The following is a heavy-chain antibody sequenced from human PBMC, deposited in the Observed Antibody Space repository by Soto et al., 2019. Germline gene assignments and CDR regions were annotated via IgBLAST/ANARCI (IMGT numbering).Heavy chain of an antibody. D-gene: IGHD6-19*01. J-gene: IGHJ4*02. CDR2: ILSGGGT. V-gene: IGHV4-61*08. Sequence: SETLSLTCSVSGGSVSSDAYYWSWIRQPPGKTLEWIGFILSGGGTSTNPSLRSRLSISVDTSRNQFSLRLTSVTASDTGVYFCAKGFSSGWYVDSWGRGTLVTVSS. CDR1: GGSVSSDAYY. CDR3: AKGFSSGWYVDS.